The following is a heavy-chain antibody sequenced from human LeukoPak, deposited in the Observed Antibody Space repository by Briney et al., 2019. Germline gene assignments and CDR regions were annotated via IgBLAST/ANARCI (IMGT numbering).Heavy chain of an antibody. CDR1: GFTFSNAW. J-gene: IGHJ4*02. D-gene: IGHD3-10*01. CDR3: ARDSGKNSPDY. V-gene: IGHV3-15*07. CDR2: IKSKTDGGTT. Sequence: GGSLRLSCAASGFTFSNAWMNWVRQAPGKGLEWVGRIKSKTDGGTTDYAAPVKGRFTISRDNSKNTLYLQMNSLRAEDTGMYYCARDSGKNSPDYWGQGTLVTVSS.